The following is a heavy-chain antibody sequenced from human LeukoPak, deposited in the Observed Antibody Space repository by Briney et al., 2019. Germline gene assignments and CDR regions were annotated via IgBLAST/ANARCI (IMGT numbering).Heavy chain of an antibody. CDR2: IIASGRDT. Sequence: PGGSLRLSCAASGFTFSGYAMNWVRQAPGKGLEWVSGIIASGRDTYYADSVKGRFTISRDTSKNTLYLQMNSLRAEDTAVYYCAKDRYYYGLGYYFDYWGQGALVTVSS. V-gene: IGHV3-23*01. D-gene: IGHD3-10*01. CDR3: AKDRYYYGLGYYFDY. J-gene: IGHJ4*02. CDR1: GFTFSGYA.